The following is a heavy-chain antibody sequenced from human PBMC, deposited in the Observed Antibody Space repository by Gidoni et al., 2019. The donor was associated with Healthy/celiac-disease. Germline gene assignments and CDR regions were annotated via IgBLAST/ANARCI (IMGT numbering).Heavy chain of an antibody. CDR1: GGSISSSSYY. V-gene: IGHV4-39*01. CDR2: IYYRGST. J-gene: IGHJ6*02. Sequence: GLEKPSETLSLTCTVSGGSISSSSYYWGWIRQPPGKGLEWIGSIYYRGSTYYNPSLKSRVTISVDTSKKQFSLKLSSVTAADTAVYYCARRPGSGSPSYYYYGMDVWGQGTTVTVSS. CDR3: ARRPGSGSPSYYYYGMDV. D-gene: IGHD3-10*01.